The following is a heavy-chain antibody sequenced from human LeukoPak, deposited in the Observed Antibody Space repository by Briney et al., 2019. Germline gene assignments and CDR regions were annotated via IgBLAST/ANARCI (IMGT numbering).Heavy chain of an antibody. D-gene: IGHD4-17*01. J-gene: IGHJ4*02. V-gene: IGHV3-7*01. CDR1: GFTFSSYW. Sequence: GGSLRLSRAASGFTFSSYWMSWVRQAPGKGLEWVANIKQDGSEKYYVDSVKGRFTISRDNAKNSLFLQMNSLRAEDTAVYYCAREADYGDLIDYWGQGTLVTVSS. CDR3: AREADYGDLIDY. CDR2: IKQDGSEK.